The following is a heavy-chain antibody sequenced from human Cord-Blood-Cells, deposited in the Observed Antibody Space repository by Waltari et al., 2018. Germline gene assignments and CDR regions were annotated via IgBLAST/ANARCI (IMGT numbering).Heavy chain of an antibody. CDR1: GFTSSSYW. V-gene: IGHV3-7*04. J-gene: IGHJ3*02. Sequence: EVQLVESGGGLVQPGGCLRLSCASSGFTSSSYWMSWVRQAPGKGLDWMANIKQDGSEKYYVDSVKGRFTISRDNAKNSLYLQMNSLRAEDTAVYYCARGIRYFDAFDIWGQGTMVTVSS. D-gene: IGHD3-9*01. CDR3: ARGIRYFDAFDI. CDR2: IKQDGSEK.